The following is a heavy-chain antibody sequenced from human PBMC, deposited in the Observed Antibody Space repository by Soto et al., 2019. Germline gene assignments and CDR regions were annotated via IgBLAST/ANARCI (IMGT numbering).Heavy chain of an antibody. CDR1: GGSISSSSYY. CDR3: ARLSFWGSSSWYYFDY. J-gene: IGHJ4*02. CDR2: IYYSGST. Sequence: QLQLQESGPGLVKPSETLSLTCTVSGGSISSSSYYWGWIRQPPGKGLEWIGSIYYSGSTYYNPSLKSRVTISVDTSKNQFARKLSSVTAADTAVYYCARLSFWGSSSWYYFDYWGQGTLVTVSS. D-gene: IGHD6-13*01. V-gene: IGHV4-39*01.